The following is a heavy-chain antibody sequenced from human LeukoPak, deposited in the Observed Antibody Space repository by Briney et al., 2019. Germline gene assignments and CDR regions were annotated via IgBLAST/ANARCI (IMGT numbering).Heavy chain of an antibody. D-gene: IGHD6-6*01. CDR3: ARDYKQLEYYYYYYGMDV. V-gene: IGHV1-46*01. J-gene: IGHJ6*02. CDR1: GYTFTSYY. Sequence: ASVKVSCKASGYTFTSYYMHWVRQAPGQGLEWMGIINPSGGSTSYAQKFQGRVTMTRDTSTSTVYMELSSPRSEDTAVYYCARDYKQLEYYYYYYGMDVWGQGTTVTVSS. CDR2: INPSGGST.